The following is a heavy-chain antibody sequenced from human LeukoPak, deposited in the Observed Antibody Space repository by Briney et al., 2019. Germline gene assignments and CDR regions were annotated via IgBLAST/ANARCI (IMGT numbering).Heavy chain of an antibody. CDR2: ISSDGSVK. CDR3: ARDRDFGVVTPWCDY. CDR1: GFTFRSCG. Sequence: GRALSLSCAGSGFTFRSCGMQGVGQAPGKGLEGVAIISSDGSVKYYGDSVRGRFTISRDNSKNTVYLQMNSLRADDTAVYYCARDRDFGVVTPWCDYWGQGVLVTVSS. V-gene: IGHV3-30*03. J-gene: IGHJ4*02. D-gene: IGHD3-3*01.